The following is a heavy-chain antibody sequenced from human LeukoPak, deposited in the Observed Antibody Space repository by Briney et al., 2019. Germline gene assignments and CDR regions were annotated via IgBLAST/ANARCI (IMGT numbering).Heavy chain of an antibody. Sequence: ASVKVSCKASGYTFTSYDINWVRQATGQGLEWMGWMNPNSGNTGYAQKFQGRVTMTRNTSISTAYMELSSLRSEDTAVYYCARGEDYGDYEDYWGRGTLVTVSS. J-gene: IGHJ4*02. CDR2: MNPNSGNT. CDR1: GYTFTSYD. V-gene: IGHV1-8*01. D-gene: IGHD4-17*01. CDR3: ARGEDYGDYEDY.